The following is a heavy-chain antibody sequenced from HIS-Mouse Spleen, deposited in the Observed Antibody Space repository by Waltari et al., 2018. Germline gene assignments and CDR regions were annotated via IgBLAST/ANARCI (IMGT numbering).Heavy chain of an antibody. CDR3: AREFGLLPPISSRDYDAFDI. J-gene: IGHJ3*02. CDR2: INPNSGGT. Sequence: QVQLVQSGAEVKKPGASVKVSCKASGYTFTGYDMHLVRPAPGQGLEWMGWINPNSGGTNYAQKFQGRVTMTRDTSISTAYMELSRLRSDDTAVYYCAREFGLLPPISSRDYDAFDIWGQGTMVTVSS. V-gene: IGHV1-2*02. D-gene: IGHD3-10*01. CDR1: GYTFTGYD.